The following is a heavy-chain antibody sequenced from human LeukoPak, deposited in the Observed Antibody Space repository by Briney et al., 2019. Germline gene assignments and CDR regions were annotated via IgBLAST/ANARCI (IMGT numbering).Heavy chain of an antibody. CDR3: ARGGYYDSSGRI. CDR2: IYENGGTT. D-gene: IGHD3-22*01. CDR1: GFTFRSHA. J-gene: IGHJ3*02. Sequence: PGGSLRLSCVGSGFTFRSHAMSWVRQAPEKGLEFVSGIYENGGTTYYADSVKGRFSISRDNSKNTLYLQMDSLRGEDTAVYYCARGGYYDSSGRIWGQGTMVTVSS. V-gene: IGHV3-23*01.